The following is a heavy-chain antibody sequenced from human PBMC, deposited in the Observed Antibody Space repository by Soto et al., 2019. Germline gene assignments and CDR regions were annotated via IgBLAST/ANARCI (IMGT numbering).Heavy chain of an antibody. CDR2: ISSSSSTI. Sequence: GGSLRLSCAASGFTFSSYSMNWVRQAPGKGLEWVSYISSSSSTIYYADSVKGRFTISRDNAKNSPYLQMNSLRAEDTAVYYYARAQGIPTVDFDYWGQGTLVTVSS. J-gene: IGHJ4*02. V-gene: IGHV3-48*01. D-gene: IGHD2-21*01. CDR3: ARAQGIPTVDFDY. CDR1: GFTFSSYS.